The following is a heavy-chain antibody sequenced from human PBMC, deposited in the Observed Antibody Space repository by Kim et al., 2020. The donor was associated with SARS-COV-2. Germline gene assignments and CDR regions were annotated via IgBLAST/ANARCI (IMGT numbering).Heavy chain of an antibody. J-gene: IGHJ5*02. CDR1: GYSFTSYW. V-gene: IGHV5-51*01. CDR3: ARSGYSSSWTGGNWFDP. Sequence: GESLKISCKGSGYSFTSYWIGWVRQMPGKGLEWMGIIYPGDSDTRYSPSFQGQVTISADKSISTAYLQWSSLKASDTAMYYCARSGYSSSWTGGNWFDPWGQGTLVTVSS. CDR2: IYPGDSDT. D-gene: IGHD6-13*01.